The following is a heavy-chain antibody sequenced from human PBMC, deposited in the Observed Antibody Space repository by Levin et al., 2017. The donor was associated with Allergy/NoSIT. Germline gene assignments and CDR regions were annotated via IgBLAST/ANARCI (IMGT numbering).Heavy chain of an antibody. CDR1: GFTFSNFA. CDR3: AHRAWERGQQWPVVSLDY. V-gene: IGHV3-23*01. CDR2: ISVYGDTT. Sequence: GGSLRLSCTASGFTFSNFAMTWVRQAPGEGLEWVSTISVYGDTTHYADSVKGRFTISRANSRNTLYLQMNSLRAEDTAVYYCAHRAWERGQQWPVVSLDYWGQGTLVTVSS. D-gene: IGHD6-19*01. J-gene: IGHJ4*02.